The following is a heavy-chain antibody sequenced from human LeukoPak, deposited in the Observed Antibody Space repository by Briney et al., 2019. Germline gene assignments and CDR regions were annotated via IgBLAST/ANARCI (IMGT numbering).Heavy chain of an antibody. CDR3: ARDRASIAARPDLYYYYMDV. V-gene: IGHV4-4*07. Sequence: PSETLSLTCSVSGGSTRSDYWSWIRQPAGKGLEWIGRIYTSGSTNYNPSLKSRVTMSVDTSKNQFSLKLSSVTAADTAVYYCARDRASIAARPDLYYYYMDVWGKGTTVTVSS. CDR2: IYTSGST. CDR1: GGSTRSDY. J-gene: IGHJ6*03. D-gene: IGHD6-6*01.